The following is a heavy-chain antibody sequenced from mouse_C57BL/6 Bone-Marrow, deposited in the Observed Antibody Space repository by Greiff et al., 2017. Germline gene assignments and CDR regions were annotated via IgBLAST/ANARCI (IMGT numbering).Heavy chain of an antibody. V-gene: IGHV5-6*01. J-gene: IGHJ3*01. Sequence: EVKLMASGGDLVKPGGSLKLSCAASGFTFSSYGMSWVRQTPDKRLEWVATISSGGSYTYYPDSVKGRFPISRDNAKNTLYLQMSSLKSEDTTMYYCARHGSDGYFPWGQGTLVTVSA. CDR1: GFTFSSYG. CDR2: ISSGGSYT. CDR3: ARHGSDGYFP. D-gene: IGHD2-3*01.